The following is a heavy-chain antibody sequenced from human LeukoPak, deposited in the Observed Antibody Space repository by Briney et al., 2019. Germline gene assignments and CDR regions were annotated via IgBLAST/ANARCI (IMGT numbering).Heavy chain of an antibody. CDR2: ICSSSSYT. V-gene: IGHV3-21*01. Sequence: GGSLRPSCAASGFTFSSYSMNWVRQAPGKGLEWVSSICSSSSYTYYADSVKGRFTISRDNAKNSLYLQMNSLRAEDTAVYYCAAGVAVAGTFYWGQGTLVTVSS. CDR3: AAGVAVAGTFY. D-gene: IGHD6-19*01. J-gene: IGHJ4*02. CDR1: GFTFSSYS.